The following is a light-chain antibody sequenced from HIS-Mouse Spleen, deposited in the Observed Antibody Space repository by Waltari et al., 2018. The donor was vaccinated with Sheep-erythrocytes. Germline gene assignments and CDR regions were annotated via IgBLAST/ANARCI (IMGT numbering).Light chain of an antibody. CDR1: QGISSA. V-gene: IGKV1D-13*01. CDR2: DAS. CDR3: QHFNNYARP. J-gene: IGKJ1*01. Sequence: AIQLTQSPSSLSASVGDRVTITCRASQGISSALAWYQQKPGKAPKLLIYDASSLESGVPSRFSGSGSGTDFTLTISGLKPEDFATYYCQHFNNYARPFGQGTKVEIK.